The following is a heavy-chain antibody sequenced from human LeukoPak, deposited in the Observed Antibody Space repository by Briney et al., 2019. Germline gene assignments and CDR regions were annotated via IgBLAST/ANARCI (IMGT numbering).Heavy chain of an antibody. D-gene: IGHD2-2*01. Sequence: SETLSLTCAVYGGSFSGYYWSWIRQPPGKGLEWFGEINHSGSTNYNPSLKSRVTISVDTSKNQFSLKLSSVTAADTAVYYCARGRPQAAAANAEYFQHWGQGTLVTVSS. CDR2: INHSGST. V-gene: IGHV4-34*01. CDR3: ARGRPQAAAANAEYFQH. CDR1: GGSFSGYY. J-gene: IGHJ1*01.